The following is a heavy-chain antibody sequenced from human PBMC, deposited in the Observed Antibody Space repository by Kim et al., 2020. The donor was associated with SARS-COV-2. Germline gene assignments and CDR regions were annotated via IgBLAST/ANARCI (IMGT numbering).Heavy chain of an antibody. J-gene: IGHJ2*01. D-gene: IGHD3-10*01. Sequence: SETLSLTCAVSGESLSGYYWAWIRQPPGKGLEWVGEINHSGGTNDNPSLKSRITITVETTKKQFALKLSTGTAAEKGFYYCGRGDSTAGVDFWGRGTLV. CDR3: GRGDSTAGVDF. CDR2: INHSGGT. V-gene: IGHV4-34*01. CDR1: GESLSGYY.